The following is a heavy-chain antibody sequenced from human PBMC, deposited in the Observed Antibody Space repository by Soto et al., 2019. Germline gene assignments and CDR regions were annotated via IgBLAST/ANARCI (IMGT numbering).Heavy chain of an antibody. CDR2: INLSGGST. CDR3: AREYSGYDYDY. D-gene: IGHD5-12*01. CDR1: GYTFTSYY. J-gene: IGHJ4*02. Sequence: GASVKVSCKASGYTFTSYYMHWVRQAPGQGLEWMGIINLSGGSTSYAQKFQGRVTMTRDTSTSTVYMELSSLRSEDTAVYYCAREYSGYDYDYWGQGTLVTVSS. V-gene: IGHV1-46*03.